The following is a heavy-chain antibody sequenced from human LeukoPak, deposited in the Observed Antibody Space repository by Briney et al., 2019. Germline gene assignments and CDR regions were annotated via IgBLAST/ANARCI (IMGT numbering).Heavy chain of an antibody. CDR1: GFTFSSYG. CDR2: IWYDGSNK. J-gene: IGHJ4*02. CDR3: AKSMVRGVRGFDY. Sequence: GGSLRLSCAASGFTFSSYGMHWVRQAPGKGLEWVAVIWYDGSNKYYADSVKGRFTISRDNSKNTLYLQMNSLRAEGAAVYYCAKSMVRGVRGFDYWGQGTLVTVSS. D-gene: IGHD3-10*01. V-gene: IGHV3-33*06.